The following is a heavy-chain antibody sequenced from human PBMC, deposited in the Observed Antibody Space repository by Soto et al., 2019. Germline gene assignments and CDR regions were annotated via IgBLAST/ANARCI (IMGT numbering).Heavy chain of an antibody. V-gene: IGHV3-49*05. CDR3: TRFARDGYGPPFDY. Sequence: EVQLVESGGDLVKPGRSLRLSCVGSGFTFADYAVTWFRQAPGKGLEWVGFITSKAYGGTAEYAASVKGRFTISRDDSKSIAYLQMNSLKTEDTAVYYCTRFARDGYGPPFDYGGQGTLVTVSS. CDR2: ITSKAYGGTA. J-gene: IGHJ4*02. CDR1: GFTFADYA. D-gene: IGHD5-12*01.